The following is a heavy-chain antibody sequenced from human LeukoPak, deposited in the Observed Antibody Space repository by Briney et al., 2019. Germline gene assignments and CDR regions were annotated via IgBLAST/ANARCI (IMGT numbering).Heavy chain of an antibody. CDR3: ARAGDSSSWYPTEYFQH. Sequence: ASVKVSCKASGYTFTSYGISWVRQAPGQGLEWMGWISAYNGNTNYAQKLQGRVTMTTGTSTSTAYMELRSLRSDDTAVYYCARAGDSSSWYPTEYFQHWGQGTLVTVSS. CDR2: ISAYNGNT. V-gene: IGHV1-18*01. D-gene: IGHD6-13*01. J-gene: IGHJ1*01. CDR1: GYTFTSYG.